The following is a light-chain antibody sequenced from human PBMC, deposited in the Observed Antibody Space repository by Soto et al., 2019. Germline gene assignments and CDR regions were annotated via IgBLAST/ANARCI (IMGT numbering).Light chain of an antibody. CDR3: QQYDSSPPIT. Sequence: ESALTQSPGTWALSPWERATLSCSAIQVILRKYLAWYQQRFGQAPRLLLYDASRRSTGIPDRFSGSGSGTDFTLPISGLEHEDFAVYYCQQYDSSPPITFGQGTRLEIK. V-gene: IGKV3-20*01. J-gene: IGKJ5*01. CDR1: QVILRKY. CDR2: DAS.